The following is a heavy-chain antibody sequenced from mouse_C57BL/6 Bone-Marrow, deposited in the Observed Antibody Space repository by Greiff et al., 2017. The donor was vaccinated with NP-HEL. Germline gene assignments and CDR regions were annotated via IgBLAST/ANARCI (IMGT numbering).Heavy chain of an antibody. D-gene: IGHD1-1*01. CDR3: ARDGAYGSSYCWFAY. CDR2: INSDGSST. J-gene: IGHJ3*01. CDR1: GFTFSDYY. Sequence: DVKLQESEGGLVQPGSSMKLSCTASGFTFSDYYMAWVRPVPEKGLEWVANINSDGSSTSYLDSLKSRFILSRDNAKNSLYLQMSSLKSEDTATYYCARDGAYGSSYCWFAYWGQGTLVTVTA. V-gene: IGHV5-16*01.